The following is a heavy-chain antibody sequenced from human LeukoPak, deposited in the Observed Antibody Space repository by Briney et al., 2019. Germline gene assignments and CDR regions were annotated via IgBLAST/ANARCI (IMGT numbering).Heavy chain of an antibody. J-gene: IGHJ4*02. CDR1: GGTFSTNA. Sequence: SVKVSCKASGGTFSTNAISWVRQAPGQGLEWMGRIIPILDVANYAQKFQGRVTIAADESTSTAHLELSTLRSEDTAVYYRARVDRDAEEDFDYWGQGTLVTVSS. CDR3: ARVDRDAEEDFDY. V-gene: IGHV1-69*04. CDR2: IIPILDVA. D-gene: IGHD5-24*01.